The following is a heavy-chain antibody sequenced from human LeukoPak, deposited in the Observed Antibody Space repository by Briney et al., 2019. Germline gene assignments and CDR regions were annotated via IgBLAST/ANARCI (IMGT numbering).Heavy chain of an antibody. CDR2: IYHSGST. CDR3: ARLDYDFTSGFDY. V-gene: IGHV4-4*02. D-gene: IGHD3/OR15-3a*01. CDR1: GGSISSSNW. Sequence: SETLSLTCAVSGGSISSSNWWSWVRQPPGKGLEWIGGIYHSGSTNYNPSLKSRVTISVDKSKNQFSLKLNSVTAADTAVYYCARLDYDFTSGFDYWGQGTLVTVSS. J-gene: IGHJ4*02.